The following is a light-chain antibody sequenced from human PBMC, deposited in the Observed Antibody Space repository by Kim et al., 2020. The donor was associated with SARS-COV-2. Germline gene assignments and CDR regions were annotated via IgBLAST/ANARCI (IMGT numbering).Light chain of an antibody. CDR3: QQYDNLPPLT. V-gene: IGKV1-33*01. J-gene: IGKJ5*01. CDR2: DAS. CDR1: QDIINF. Sequence: DIQMTQSPSSLSASLGDRVTITCQASQDIINFLNWYQQKPGKAPKLLIYDASHLETGVPSRFSGSGSGTDFTFTISSLQPEDIATYYCQQYDNLPPLTFGQGTRLEIK.